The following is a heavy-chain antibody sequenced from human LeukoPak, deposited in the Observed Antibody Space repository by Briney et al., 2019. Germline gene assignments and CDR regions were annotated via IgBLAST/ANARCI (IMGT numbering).Heavy chain of an antibody. CDR3: ARDRDYGDYPSFDY. D-gene: IGHD4-17*01. V-gene: IGHV3-21*01. CDR2: ISSSSSYI. Sequence: GGSLRLSCAASGFTFSSYAMNWVRQAPGKGLEWVSSISSSSSYIYYADSVKGRFTISRDNAKNSLYLQMNSLRAEDTAVYYCARDRDYGDYPSFDYWGQGTLVTVSS. J-gene: IGHJ4*02. CDR1: GFTFSSYA.